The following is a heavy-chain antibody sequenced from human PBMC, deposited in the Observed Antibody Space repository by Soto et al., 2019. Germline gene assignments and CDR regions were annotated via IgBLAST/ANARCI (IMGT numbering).Heavy chain of an antibody. CDR1: GFPFSMFA. CDR2: ISGSIDRV. J-gene: IGHJ6*02. D-gene: IGHD6-6*01. CDR3: AKSPSRAPYGMDV. V-gene: IGHV3-23*01. Sequence: LSLSCAASGFPFSMFAMIGVRQAPGKGLEWVSSISGSIDRVYYADSVKGRFTISRDNSKKTVYLEMSSLRVEDTAVYYCAKSPSRAPYGMDVWGQGTTVTVSS.